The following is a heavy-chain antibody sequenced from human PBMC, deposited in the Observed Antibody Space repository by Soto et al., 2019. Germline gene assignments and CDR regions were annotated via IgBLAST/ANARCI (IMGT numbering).Heavy chain of an antibody. J-gene: IGHJ6*02. Sequence: GASVKGSCKASGGTFSSYTISWVRQAPGQGLEWMGRIIPILGIANYAQKFQGRVTITADKSTSTAYMELSSLRSEDTAVYYCARVNVYYGSARNYYGMDVWGQGTTVTVS. V-gene: IGHV1-69*02. CDR1: GGTFSSYT. CDR3: ARVNVYYGSARNYYGMDV. D-gene: IGHD3-10*01. CDR2: IIPILGIA.